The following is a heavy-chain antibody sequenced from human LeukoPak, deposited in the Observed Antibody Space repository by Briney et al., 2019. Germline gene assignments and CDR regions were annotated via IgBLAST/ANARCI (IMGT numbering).Heavy chain of an antibody. CDR1: GFTFSSYE. V-gene: IGHV3-48*03. Sequence: GGSLRLSCAASGFTFSSYEMNWVRQAPGKGLEWVSYISSSGSTIYYADSVKGRFTISRDNAKNSLYLQMNSLRAEDTAVYYCAREPYYDFWSGYYDIDYWGQGTLVTVSS. CDR2: ISSSGSTI. D-gene: IGHD3-3*01. CDR3: AREPYYDFWSGYYDIDY. J-gene: IGHJ4*02.